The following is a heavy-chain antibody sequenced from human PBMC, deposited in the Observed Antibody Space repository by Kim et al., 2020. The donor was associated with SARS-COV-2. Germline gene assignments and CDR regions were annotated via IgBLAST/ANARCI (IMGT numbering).Heavy chain of an antibody. J-gene: IGHJ3*02. Sequence: SVKVSCKASGGTFSSYAISWVRQAPGQGLEWMGGIIPIFGTANYAQKFQGRVTITADESTSTAYMELSSLRSEDTAVYYCARSEPFDSGQNAFDIWGQGTMVTVSS. CDR1: GGTFSSYA. CDR3: ARSEPFDSGQNAFDI. CDR2: IIPIFGTA. V-gene: IGHV1-69*13. D-gene: IGHD1-26*01.